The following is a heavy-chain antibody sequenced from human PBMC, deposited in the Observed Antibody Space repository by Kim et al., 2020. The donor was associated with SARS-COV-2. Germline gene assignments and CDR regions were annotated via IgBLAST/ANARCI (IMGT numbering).Heavy chain of an antibody. V-gene: IGHV4-39*07. CDR3: ASNYYGSGSYRRNIVFVY. J-gene: IGHJ4*02. Sequence: SETLSLTCTVSGGSISSSSYYWGWIRQPPGKGLEWIGSIYYSGSTYYNPSLKSRVTISVDTSKNQFSLKLSSVTAADTAVYYCASNYYGSGSYRRNIVFVYWGERTLVTVFS. CDR1: GGSISSSSYY. CDR2: IYYSGST. D-gene: IGHD3-10*01.